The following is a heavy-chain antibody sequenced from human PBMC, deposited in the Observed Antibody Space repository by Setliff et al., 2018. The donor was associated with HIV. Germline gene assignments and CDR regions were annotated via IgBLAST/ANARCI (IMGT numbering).Heavy chain of an antibody. CDR1: GFTFDDYA. V-gene: IGHV3-9*03. CDR2: ISWNSGRI. D-gene: IGHD6-19*01. J-gene: IGHJ6*03. CDR3: AKDRHSSGPYYYYYMDV. Sequence: GGSLRLSCAASGFTFDDYAMHWVRQAPGKGLEWVSGISWNSGRIGYADSVKGRFTISRDNAKNSLYLQMNSLRAEDMALYYCAKDRHSSGPYYYYYMDVWGKGTTVTVSS.